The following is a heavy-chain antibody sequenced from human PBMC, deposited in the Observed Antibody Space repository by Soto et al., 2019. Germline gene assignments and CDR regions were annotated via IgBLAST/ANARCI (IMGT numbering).Heavy chain of an antibody. CDR1: GFTFSNYA. D-gene: IGHD2-15*01. J-gene: IGHJ4*02. CDR2: ISGRGGST. Sequence: EVQLLDSGGGLVQPGGSLRLSCAASGFTFSNYAMSWVRQAPGKGLEWVSGISGRGGSTYYADSVKGRFTISRDNSKNTQSLQMNSLRAEDTAVYYCTKTRGYYSGGSCYSDYWGQGTLVTVSS. V-gene: IGHV3-23*01. CDR3: TKTRGYYSGGSCYSDY.